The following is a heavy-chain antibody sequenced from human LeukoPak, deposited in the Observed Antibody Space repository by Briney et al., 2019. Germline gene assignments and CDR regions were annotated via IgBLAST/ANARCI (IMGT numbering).Heavy chain of an antibody. V-gene: IGHV3-21*01. CDR1: GFTFRAYG. D-gene: IGHD2-8*01. Sequence: GGSLRLSCTASGFTFRAYGMYWVRQAPGKGLEWVSSISSSSSYIYYADSVKGRFTISRDNAKNSLYLQMNSLRAEDTAVYYCASIELGSSYPPRPYYGMDVWGQGTTVTVSS. J-gene: IGHJ6*02. CDR2: ISSSSSYI. CDR3: ASIELGSSYPPRPYYGMDV.